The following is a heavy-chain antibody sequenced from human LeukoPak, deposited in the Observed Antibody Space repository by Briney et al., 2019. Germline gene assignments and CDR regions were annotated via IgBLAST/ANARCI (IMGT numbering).Heavy chain of an antibody. V-gene: IGHV4-59*01. CDR3: AREDGTSHRFDP. CDR1: GGSISSYY. CDR2: IYYSGST. D-gene: IGHD2-2*01. Sequence: SETLSLTCTVSGGSISSYYWSWIRQPPGKGLEWIGYIYYSGSTNYNPSLKSRVTISVDTSKNQFSLKLSSVTAADTAVYYCAREDGTSHRFDPWGQGTLVTVSS. J-gene: IGHJ5*02.